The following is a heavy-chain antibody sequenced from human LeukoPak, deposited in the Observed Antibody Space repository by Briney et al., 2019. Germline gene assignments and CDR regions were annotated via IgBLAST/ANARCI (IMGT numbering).Heavy chain of an antibody. CDR2: INSRSNDI. J-gene: IGHJ5*02. CDR1: GFSFSDYS. CDR3: AIEGRAYRYSSSWYPTPSWFDP. Sequence: GGSLRLSCVASGFSFSDYSMNWVRQAPGKGLEWVSSINSRSNDIYYADSVKGRFTISRDNAKNSLYLQMNSLRAEDTAVYYCAIEGRAYRYSSSWYPTPSWFDPWGQGTLVTVSS. V-gene: IGHV3-21*06. D-gene: IGHD6-13*01.